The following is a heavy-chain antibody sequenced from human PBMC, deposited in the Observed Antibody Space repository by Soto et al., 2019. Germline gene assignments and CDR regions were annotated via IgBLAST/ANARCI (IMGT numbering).Heavy chain of an antibody. J-gene: IGHJ5*02. D-gene: IGHD2-21*02. Sequence: VGSLRLSCAASGFTVSGNYITWVRQAPGKGLEWVSVIFGGDNTYYSDSVKGRFAISRDNSKNTVYLQMNRLRGDDTAVYFCATGLTLPVRPSFDTWGQGTLVTVSS. CDR3: ATGLTLPVRPSFDT. CDR2: IFGGDNT. V-gene: IGHV3-53*01. CDR1: GFTVSGNY.